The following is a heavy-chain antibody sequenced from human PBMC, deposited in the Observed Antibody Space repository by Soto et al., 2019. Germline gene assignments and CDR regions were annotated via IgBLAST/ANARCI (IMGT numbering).Heavy chain of an antibody. V-gene: IGHV4-4*02. J-gene: IGHJ4*02. CDR1: GASIASSDW. CDR3: ARDHKSGDSWSFDH. Sequence: QVQLQESGPDLVKPSGTLSLTCAVSGASIASSDWWNWVRQTPEKGLEWIGEIFHEGNIIYNPSLKSRVTISDDKSKNQLSLELNSVTAADTALYYCARDHKSGDSWSFDHWGQGILVTVSS. CDR2: IFHEGNI. D-gene: IGHD5-18*01.